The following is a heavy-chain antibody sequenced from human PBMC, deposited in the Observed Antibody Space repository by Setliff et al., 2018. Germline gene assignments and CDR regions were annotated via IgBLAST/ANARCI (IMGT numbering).Heavy chain of an antibody. CDR2: ISSYNDVT. V-gene: IGHV1-18*01. CDR3: ARINFYVSSGYYYAPDF. CDR1: GYIFNSYG. Sequence: VASVKVSCQASGYIFNSYGISWVRQAPGQGLAWVGWISSYNDVTSYAQRFQGRVTLTTDTSTSAAYTGLRTLRSDDTAVYYCARINFYVSSGYYYAPDFWGQGTLVTVSS. J-gene: IGHJ4*02. D-gene: IGHD3-22*01.